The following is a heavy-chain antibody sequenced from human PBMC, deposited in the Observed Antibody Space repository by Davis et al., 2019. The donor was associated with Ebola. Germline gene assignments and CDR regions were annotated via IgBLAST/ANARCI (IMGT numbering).Heavy chain of an antibody. CDR1: GGSISSSSYY. CDR2: IYYSGST. D-gene: IGHD3-10*01. Sequence: SETLSLTCTVSGGSISSSSYYWGWIRQPPGKGLEWIGSIYYSGSTYYNPSLKSRVTISVDTSKNQFSLKLSSVTAADTAVYYCAREYYYGSGSSRFDYWGQGTLVTVSS. J-gene: IGHJ4*02. V-gene: IGHV4-39*07. CDR3: AREYYYGSGSSRFDY.